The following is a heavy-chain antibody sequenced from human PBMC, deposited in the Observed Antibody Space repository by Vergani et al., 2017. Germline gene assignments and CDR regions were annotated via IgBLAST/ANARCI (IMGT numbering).Heavy chain of an antibody. D-gene: IGHD2-21*02. CDR3: AKYLRDSTDGLPDS. Sequence: QVQLVESAGGVVPPGGSLRLSCAASGFTFSNIGMQWIRPAPGKGLEWLAYIGKDGINTRYRDAVKGRFTVSRDNSKDILYLQRDSLRSEDTALYYCAKYLRDSTDGLPDSWGPGTLVIVSS. CDR2: IGKDGINT. V-gene: IGHV3-30*02. J-gene: IGHJ4*02. CDR1: GFTFSNIG.